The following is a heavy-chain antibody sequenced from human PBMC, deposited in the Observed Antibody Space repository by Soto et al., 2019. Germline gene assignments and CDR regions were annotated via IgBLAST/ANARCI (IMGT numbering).Heavy chain of an antibody. CDR1: GFTFDDYA. D-gene: IGHD3-16*01. CDR3: AKDLSKSYVSDYNWFDP. J-gene: IGHJ5*02. V-gene: IGHV3-9*01. CDR2: ISWNSGSI. Sequence: EVQLVESGGGLVQPGRSLRLSCAASGFTFDDYAMHWVRQAPGKGLEWVSGISWNSGSIGYADSVKVRFTISRDNAKNSLYLQMNSLRAEDTALYYCAKDLSKSYVSDYNWFDPWGQGTLVTVSS.